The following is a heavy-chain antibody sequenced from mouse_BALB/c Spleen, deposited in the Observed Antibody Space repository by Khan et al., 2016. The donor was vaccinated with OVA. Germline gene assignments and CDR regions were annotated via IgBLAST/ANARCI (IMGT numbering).Heavy chain of an antibody. J-gene: IGHJ4*01. Sequence: VQLQESGAELARPGASVKMSCKASGYTFTSNTMHWVKQRPGQGLEWIGYINPRSSYTNYNQKFKDKDTLTADKSSSTAYMQLSSLTSEDSAVYYGARRTTEYTMDYWGQGTSVTVSS. V-gene: IGHV1-4*01. CDR1: GYTFTSNT. D-gene: IGHD2-14*01. CDR3: ARRTTEYTMDY. CDR2: INPRSSYT.